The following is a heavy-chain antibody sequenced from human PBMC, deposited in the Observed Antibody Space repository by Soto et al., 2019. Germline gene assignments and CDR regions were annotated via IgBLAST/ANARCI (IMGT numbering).Heavy chain of an antibody. CDR3: ARRYSSSSLPDY. J-gene: IGHJ4*02. D-gene: IGHD6-6*01. CDR2: IDPSNSYT. V-gene: IGHV5-10-1*01. CDR1: GNSFTSYW. Sequence: PXESLKVSCKCSGNSFTSYWISLVLQMPGKGLEWMGRIDPSNSYTNYSPSFQGHVTISADKSFSTAYLQWSSLKASDTAMYYCARRYSSSSLPDYWGQGTLVTVSS.